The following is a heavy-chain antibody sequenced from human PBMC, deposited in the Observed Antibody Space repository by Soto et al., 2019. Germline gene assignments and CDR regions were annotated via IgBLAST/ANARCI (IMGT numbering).Heavy chain of an antibody. V-gene: IGHV4-34*01. D-gene: IGHD3-16*02. CDR1: GGSFSGYY. CDR2: INHSGSI. CDR3: ARVKTCYDYIWGSYRRYFDY. J-gene: IGHJ4*02. Sequence: QVQLQQWGAGLLKPSETLSLTCAVYGGSFSGYYWSWIRQPPGKGLEWIGEINHSGSINYNPSLKSRVTISVDTSKNQFSLKLSSVTAADTAVYYCARVKTCYDYIWGSYRRYFDYWGQGTLVTVSS.